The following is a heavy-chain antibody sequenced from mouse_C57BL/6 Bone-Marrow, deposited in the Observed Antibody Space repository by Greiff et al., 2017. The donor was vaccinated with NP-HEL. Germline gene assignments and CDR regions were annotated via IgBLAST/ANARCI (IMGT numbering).Heavy chain of an antibody. CDR2: LYPRSGST. CDR1: GYTFTSYG. V-gene: IGHV1-81*01. J-gene: IGHJ4*01. CDR3: ARIVPGYAMDY. Sequence: QVQLQQSGAELARPGASVKLSCKASGYTFTSYGISWVKQRPGQGLEWIGELYPRSGSTYYNEKFKGKATLTADKSSSTAYMELRSLTSEDSAVYVCARIVPGYAMDYWGQGTSVTVSS.